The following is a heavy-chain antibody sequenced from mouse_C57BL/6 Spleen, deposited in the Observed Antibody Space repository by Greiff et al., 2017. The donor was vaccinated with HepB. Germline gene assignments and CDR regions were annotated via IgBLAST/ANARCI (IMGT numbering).Heavy chain of an antibody. D-gene: IGHD2-12*01. CDR1: GYAFTNYL. V-gene: IGHV1-54*01. CDR3: ARTGDSYYYAMDY. CDR2: INPGSGGT. Sequence: QVQLQQSGAELVRPGTSVKVSCKASGYAFTNYLIEWVKQRPGQGLEWIGVINPGSGGTNYNEKFKGKATLTADKSSSTAYMQLSSLTSEDSAVDFCARTGDSYYYAMDYWGQGTSVTVSA. J-gene: IGHJ4*01.